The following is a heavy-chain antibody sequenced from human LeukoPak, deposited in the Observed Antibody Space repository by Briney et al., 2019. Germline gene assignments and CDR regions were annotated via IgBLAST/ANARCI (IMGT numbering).Heavy chain of an antibody. CDR3: ARVGYDSSGYYWYFQH. CDR2: IYYSGST. Sequence: PSETLSLTCTVSGGSISIYYWSWIRQPPGKGLEWIGYIYYSGSTNYNPSLKSRVTISVDTSKNQFSLKLSSVTAADTAAYYCARVGYDSSGYYWYFQHWGQGTLVTVSS. D-gene: IGHD3-22*01. V-gene: IGHV4-59*01. CDR1: GGSISIYY. J-gene: IGHJ1*01.